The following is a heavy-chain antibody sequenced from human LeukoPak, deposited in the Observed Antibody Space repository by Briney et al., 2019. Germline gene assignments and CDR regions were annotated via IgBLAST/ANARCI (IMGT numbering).Heavy chain of an antibody. V-gene: IGHV4-4*07. J-gene: IGHJ6*03. CDR2: IYTSGST. Sequence: SETRSLTCTVSGGSISSYYWSWIRQPAGKGLEWIGRIYTSGSTNYNPSLKSRVTMSVDTSKNQFSLKLSSVTAADTAVYYCARQPEGWYGSYYYYMDVWGKGTTVTISS. CDR3: ARQPEGWYGSYYYYMDV. CDR1: GGSISSYY. D-gene: IGHD6-19*01.